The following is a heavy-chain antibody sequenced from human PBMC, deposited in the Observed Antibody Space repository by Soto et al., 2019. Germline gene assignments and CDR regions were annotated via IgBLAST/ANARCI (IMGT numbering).Heavy chain of an antibody. J-gene: IGHJ6*03. V-gene: IGHV4-39*01. CDR3: ARHGGTYSFSNCMDV. CDR1: GGSISSSTYY. Sequence: QLQLQESGPGLVKPSETLSLTCTVSGGSISSSTYYWGWIRQPPGKGLEWIGNIYHSGSTYYNPSLKSRVTISVDTSKNQFSLRLSPVTAADTAVYYCARHGGTYSFSNCMDVWGKGTTVTVSS. CDR2: IYHSGST. D-gene: IGHD3-16*01.